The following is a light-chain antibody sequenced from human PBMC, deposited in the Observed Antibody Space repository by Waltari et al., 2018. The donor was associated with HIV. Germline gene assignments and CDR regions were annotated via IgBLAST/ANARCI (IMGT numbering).Light chain of an antibody. J-gene: IGKJ1*01. CDR2: GAS. CDR1: QSVSSN. CDR3: QQYNNWPPWK. Sequence: EIVMTQSPATLSVSPGERATLSCRASQSVSSNLAWYQQKPGQAPRLLIYGASTRATGSPARCSGSGSGTEFTLTISSLQSEDFAVYYCQQYNNWPPWKFGQGTKVEIK. V-gene: IGKV3-15*01.